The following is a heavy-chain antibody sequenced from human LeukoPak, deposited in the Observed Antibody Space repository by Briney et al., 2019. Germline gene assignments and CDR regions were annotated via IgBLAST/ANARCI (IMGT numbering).Heavy chain of an antibody. CDR1: GYTFTSYY. CDR3: ARGLSITMVRGGQWYYYMDV. J-gene: IGHJ6*03. D-gene: IGHD3-10*01. V-gene: IGHV1-46*01. CDR2: INPSGGST. Sequence: ASVNVSCKASGYTFTSYYIHWVRPAPGQGLEWVGLINPSGGSTNYAQKFQGRVTMTRDKSTGTVYMELSSLRCEDTAVYYCARGLSITMVRGGQWYYYMDVWGKGTTVTISS.